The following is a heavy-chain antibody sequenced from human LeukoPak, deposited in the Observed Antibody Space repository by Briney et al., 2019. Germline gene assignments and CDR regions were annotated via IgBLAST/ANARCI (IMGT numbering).Heavy chain of an antibody. CDR1: GFTFTNHA. D-gene: IGHD3-9*01. J-gene: IGHJ6*03. Sequence: TGGSLRLSCAASGFTFTNHAMQWVRQAPGKGLEYVSAISGNGGSTYYANSVKGRFTISRDNSKNTAYLQMDSLRAEDMAVYYCARAGVIRYVAWLINYYMDVWGKGTTVTVSS. CDR2: ISGNGGST. CDR3: ARAGVIRYVAWLINYYMDV. V-gene: IGHV3-64*01.